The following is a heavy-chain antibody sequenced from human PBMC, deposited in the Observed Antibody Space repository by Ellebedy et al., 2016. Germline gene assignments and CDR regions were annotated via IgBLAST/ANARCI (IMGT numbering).Heavy chain of an antibody. CDR3: TTVNKYSSPVR. J-gene: IGHJ4*02. D-gene: IGHD6-6*01. Sequence: GESLKISCAASGFTFSNAWMSWVRQAPGKGLEWVGRIKSKTDGGTTDYAAPVKGRFTISRDDSKNTLYLQMNSLKTEDTAVYYCTTVNKYSSPVRWGQGTLVTVSS. CDR1: GFTFSNAW. CDR2: IKSKTDGGTT. V-gene: IGHV3-15*01.